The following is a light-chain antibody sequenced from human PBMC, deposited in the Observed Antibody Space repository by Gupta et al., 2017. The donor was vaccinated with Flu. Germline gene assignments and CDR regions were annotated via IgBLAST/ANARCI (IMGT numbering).Light chain of an antibody. CDR3: QVWDSSSDHV. CDR2: NDI. CDR1: NIGGKS. V-gene: IGLV3-21*02. J-gene: IGLJ1*01. Sequence: SYVLTRPPSVSAAPGETARITGGGNNIGGKSVHWYQQKPGQAPGLVVYNDIDRPSGIPERFTGSNSGNTATLTISRVEAGDEADYYCQVWDSSSDHVFGTGTKVTVL.